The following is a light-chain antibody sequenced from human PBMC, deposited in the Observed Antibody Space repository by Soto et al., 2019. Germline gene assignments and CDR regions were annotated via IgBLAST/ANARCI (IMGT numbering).Light chain of an antibody. CDR2: DAS. J-gene: IGKJ4*01. CDR3: QQYDNYPLT. CDR1: QSLNTR. Sequence: DIQLTQSPSTLSASVGDRVTLTFRASQSLNTRLAWYQQRTGKAPKLLIYDASSLESGVPSRFRGSGSGTEFTLTISSLRPDDFYTYYCQQYDNYPLTFGGGTKVDIK. V-gene: IGKV1-5*01.